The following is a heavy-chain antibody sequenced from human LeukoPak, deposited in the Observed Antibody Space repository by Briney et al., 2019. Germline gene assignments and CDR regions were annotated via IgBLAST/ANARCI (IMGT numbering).Heavy chain of an antibody. V-gene: IGHV7-4-1*02. Sequence: ASVKVSCKASGYTFTSYAMNWVRQAPGQGLEWMGWINTNTGNPTYAQGFTGRFVFSLDTSVSTAYLQISSLKAEDTAVYYCARDLYYYGSSGYFPYYGMDVWGQGTTVTVSS. CDR3: ARDLYYYGSSGYFPYYGMDV. J-gene: IGHJ6*02. CDR1: GYTFTSYA. CDR2: INTNTGNP. D-gene: IGHD3-22*01.